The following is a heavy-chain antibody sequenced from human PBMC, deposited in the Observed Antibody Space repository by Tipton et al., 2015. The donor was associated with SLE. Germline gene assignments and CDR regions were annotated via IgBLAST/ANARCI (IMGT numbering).Heavy chain of an antibody. CDR1: GDDISSDSAA. CDR2: TYSRSQWYN. V-gene: IGHV6-1*01. D-gene: IGHD7-27*01. CDR3: ARDPLDKWGRGAFDV. J-gene: IGHJ3*01. Sequence: GLVKPSQTLSLTCVISGDDISSDSAAWNWLRQSPSRGLEWLGRTYSRSQWYNDYAASVRSRITINADTSKNQFSLQLNSVTSEDAAVYYCARDPLDKWGRGAFDVWGQGTMVTVSS.